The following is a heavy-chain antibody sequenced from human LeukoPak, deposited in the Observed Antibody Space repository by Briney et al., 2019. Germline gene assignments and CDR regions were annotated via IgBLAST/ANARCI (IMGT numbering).Heavy chain of an antibody. CDR1: GFTFSGSA. J-gene: IGHJ6*03. V-gene: IGHV3-73*01. D-gene: IGHD3-22*01. CDR2: IRSKTNSYAT. CDR3: TRSYSYYYDSSGYYMDV. Sequence: GGSLRLSCAASGFTFSGSAIHWVRQASGKGLEWVGRIRSKTNSYATAYAASVKGRFTISRDDSKNTAYLQMNSLKTEDTAVYYCTRSYSYYYDSSGYYMDVWGKGTTVTVSS.